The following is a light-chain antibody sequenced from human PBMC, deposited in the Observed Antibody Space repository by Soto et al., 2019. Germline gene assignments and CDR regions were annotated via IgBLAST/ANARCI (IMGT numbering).Light chain of an antibody. CDR3: QQYHSYWT. J-gene: IGKJ1*01. CDR2: DAS. Sequence: DIQMTQSPFTLSASVGDRVTITCRASQSISSWLAWYQQKPGKAPKLLIYDASSLESGVPSRFSGSGSGTEFTLTISSLQPDDFATYYCQQYHSYWTFGQGTKVDIK. CDR1: QSISSW. V-gene: IGKV1-5*01.